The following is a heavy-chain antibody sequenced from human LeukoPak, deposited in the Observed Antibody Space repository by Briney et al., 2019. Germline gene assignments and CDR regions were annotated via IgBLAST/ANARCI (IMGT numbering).Heavy chain of an antibody. J-gene: IGHJ6*03. CDR3: ARVRGGGYMDV. CDR1: GFTFSGYW. CDR2: IKQDGSEK. Sequence: GGSLRLSCAASGFTFSGYWMSWVRQAPGKGLEWVANIKQDGSEKYYVDSVKGRFTISRDNAKNSLYLQMNSLRFEDTAVYYCARVRGGGYMDVWGKGTTVTVSS. V-gene: IGHV3-7*01. D-gene: IGHD2-21*01.